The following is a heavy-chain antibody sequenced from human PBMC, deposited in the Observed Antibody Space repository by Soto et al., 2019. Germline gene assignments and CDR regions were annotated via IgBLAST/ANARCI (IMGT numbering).Heavy chain of an antibody. CDR1: GFMRVDLD. D-gene: IGHD5-12*01. J-gene: IGHJ4*02. V-gene: IGHV3-72*01. Sequence: VSGFMRVDLDVRCLRQDPGKGLEWVGRSRNKVNNYTTEYAASVKGRFTISRDDSKNSLYLQMNSLKTEDTAVYYCARDRGYNWISLRDYWGQGTLVTVFS. CDR3: ARDRGYNWISLRDY. CDR2: SRNKVNNYTT.